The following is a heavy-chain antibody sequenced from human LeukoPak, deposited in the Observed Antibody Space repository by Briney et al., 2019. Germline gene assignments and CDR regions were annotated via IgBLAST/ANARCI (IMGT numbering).Heavy chain of an antibody. V-gene: IGHV1-2*02. Sequence: ASVKVSCKASGYTFTAYYMHWVRQAPGQGLEWMGWINPNSGGTNTSQKFQDRVTLTGDTSINTAYMELSSPRSDDTAVYYCARGFDYCSGGSCYLYYYYYYGMDVWGQGTTVTVSS. CDR3: ARGFDYCSGGSCYLYYYYYYGMDV. CDR2: INPNSGGT. J-gene: IGHJ6*02. D-gene: IGHD2-15*01. CDR1: GYTFTAYY.